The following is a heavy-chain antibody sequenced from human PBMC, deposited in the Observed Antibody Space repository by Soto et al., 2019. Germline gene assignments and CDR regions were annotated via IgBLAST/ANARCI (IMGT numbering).Heavy chain of an antibody. CDR3: ARDEGYGGYQVDY. CDR2: LFGSGRGI. J-gene: IGHJ4*02. D-gene: IGHD5-12*01. V-gene: IGHV3-23*01. Sequence: EMQLLESGGGLVWPGGSLRLSCAASGFTFSTYAMSWVRQAPGGGLEWVAGLFGSGRGISYADSVKGRFTISRDNSKNTLYLQMNSLRAEDTAVYYCARDEGYGGYQVDYWGQGTLVTVSS. CDR1: GFTFSTYA.